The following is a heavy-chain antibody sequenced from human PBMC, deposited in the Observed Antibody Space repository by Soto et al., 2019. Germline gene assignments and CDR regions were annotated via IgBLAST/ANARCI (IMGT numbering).Heavy chain of an antibody. V-gene: IGHV1-69*01. CDR2: IIPIFTRT. Sequence: QLQLVQPGTEAKEPGSSVKVSCKASGGTFSTSSFVWVRQGPGQGLEWMGGIIPIFTRTKFAQKFQGRVTFSADESTRTIYMELRSLTSEVTFIYYCARDVVRSTAGDSWGQGTLVSVSS. CDR3: ARDVVRSTAGDS. D-gene: IGHD2-15*01. J-gene: IGHJ4*02. CDR1: GGTFSTSS.